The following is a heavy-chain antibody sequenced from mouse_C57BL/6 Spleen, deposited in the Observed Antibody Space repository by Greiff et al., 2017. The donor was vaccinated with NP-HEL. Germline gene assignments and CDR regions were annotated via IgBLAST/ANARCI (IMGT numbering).Heavy chain of an antibody. CDR1: GYTFTSYW. V-gene: IGHV1-7*01. D-gene: IGHD1-1*01. CDR2: INPSSGYT. Sequence: VQLQQSGAELAKPGASVKLSCKASGYTFTSYWMHWVKQRPGQGLEWIGYINPSSGYTKYNQKFKDKATLTADKSSSTAYMELRSLTYEDSAGYYCARRYARTTVVATEYYFDYWGQGTTLTVSS. J-gene: IGHJ2*01. CDR3: ARRYARTTVVATEYYFDY.